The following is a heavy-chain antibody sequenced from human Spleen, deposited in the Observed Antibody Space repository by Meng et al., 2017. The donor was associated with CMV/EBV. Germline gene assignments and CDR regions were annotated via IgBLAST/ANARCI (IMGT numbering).Heavy chain of an antibody. V-gene: IGHV3-53*01. CDR2: IYSSGST. D-gene: IGHD5-24*01. CDR3: ARDKRRQYDY. CDR1: GVSVRNNY. J-gene: IGHJ4*02. Sequence: RVSCAVFGVSVRNNYMAWVRQAPGKGLEWVSFIYSSGSTNYADSVKGRFTISRDISKNTLHLQMTSLTVEDTGIYYCARDKRRQYDYWGQGTLVTVSS.